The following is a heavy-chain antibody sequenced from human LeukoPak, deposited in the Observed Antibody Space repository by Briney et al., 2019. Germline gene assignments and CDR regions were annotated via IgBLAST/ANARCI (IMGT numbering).Heavy chain of an antibody. CDR1: GYSISSGYY. Sequence: SESLSLTCTVSGYSISSGYYWGRIRQPPGKGLEWIGSIYHSGSTYYNPSLKSRVTISVDTSKNQFSLKLSSVTAADTAVYYCARYKSSGWRRDFDYWGQGTLVTVSS. CDR2: IYHSGST. V-gene: IGHV4-38-2*02. J-gene: IGHJ4*02. CDR3: ARYKSSGWRRDFDY. D-gene: IGHD6-19*01.